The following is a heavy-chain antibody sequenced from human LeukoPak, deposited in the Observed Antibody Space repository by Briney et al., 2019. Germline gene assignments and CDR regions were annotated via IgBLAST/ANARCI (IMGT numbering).Heavy chain of an antibody. CDR2: IYSGGNI. J-gene: IGHJ4*02. Sequence: GSLGLSFAASGFPLSSTYMSWVRPAPGKGLEWVSVIYSGGNIYYIESVKGRFTISRDTSKNTLYLQMNSLRAEDTAVYFCAGRHCSGGGCYFAGADPFDYWGQGTLVTVSS. V-gene: IGHV3-53*01. CDR1: GFPLSSTY. CDR3: AGRHCSGGGCYFAGADPFDY. D-gene: IGHD2-15*01.